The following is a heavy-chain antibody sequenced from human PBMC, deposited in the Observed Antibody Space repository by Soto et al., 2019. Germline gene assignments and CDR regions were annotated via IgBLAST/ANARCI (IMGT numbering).Heavy chain of an antibody. CDR2: IQEHGNDK. J-gene: IGHJ4*02. Sequence: EVQLVESGGGLVQPGGSLILSCTASGFTFNNYWMNWVRQAPGKGLEWVANIQEHGNDKNYVDSVKGRFTISRDNAENSVFLQMNSLETEDTAVYYCAPRGESSGSDYWGQGTLVTVSS. V-gene: IGHV3-7*03. D-gene: IGHD3-22*01. CDR3: APRGESSGSDY. CDR1: GFTFNNYW.